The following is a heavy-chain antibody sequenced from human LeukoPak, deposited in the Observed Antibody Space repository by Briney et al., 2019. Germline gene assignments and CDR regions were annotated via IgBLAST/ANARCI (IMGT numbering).Heavy chain of an antibody. J-gene: IGHJ4*02. CDR1: GGSISSYY. CDR3: ARSVAGGKFFFDD. V-gene: IGHV4-59*08. CDR2: IYYSGST. D-gene: IGHD2-8*02. Sequence: SETLSLTCTVSGGSISSYYWSWIRQPPGKGLEWIGYIYYSGSTKYNPSLKSRVTISVDTSKNQFSLTLTSVTAADTTVYYCARSVAGGKFFFDDWGQGTLVTVSS.